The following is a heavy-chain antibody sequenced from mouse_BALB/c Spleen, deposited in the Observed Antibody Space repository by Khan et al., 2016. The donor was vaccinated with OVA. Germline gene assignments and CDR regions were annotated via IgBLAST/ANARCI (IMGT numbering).Heavy chain of an antibody. D-gene: IGHD2-4*01. CDR3: ARHPYYYDSIMDY. V-gene: IGHV2-6-1*01. Sequence: VQLQESGPGLVAPSQSLSITCTISGFSFTSYGVHWVRQPPGKGLEWLGVIWTDGSTNYNSTLISRLIIITDNTQSQVFLIMISLQTDDTAIYFCARHPYYYDSIMDYWGQGTSVTVSS. CDR1: GFSFTSYG. CDR2: IWTDGST. J-gene: IGHJ4*01.